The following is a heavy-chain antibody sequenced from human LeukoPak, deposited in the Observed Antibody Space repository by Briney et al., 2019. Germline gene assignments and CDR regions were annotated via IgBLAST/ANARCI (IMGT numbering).Heavy chain of an antibody. CDR3: AFPAHHWLVRGAFDI. CDR1: GFAFSSYD. CDR2: ISGTGDNS. V-gene: IGHV3-23*01. Sequence: PGGSLRLSCAASGFAFSSYDMNWVRQAAGKGLEWVSQISGTGDNSDYADSVKGRFTISRDNSKRTLYLQLNNLRVEDTAIYYCAFPAHHWLVRGAFDIWGQGTVVTASS. J-gene: IGHJ3*02. D-gene: IGHD6-19*01.